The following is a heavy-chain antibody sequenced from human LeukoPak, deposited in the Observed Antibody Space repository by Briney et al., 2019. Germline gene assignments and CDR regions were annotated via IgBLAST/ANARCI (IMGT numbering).Heavy chain of an antibody. V-gene: IGHV3-9*01. D-gene: IGHD3-22*01. Sequence: GGSLRLSCAASGFTFNHAMYWVRQAPGKGLEWVSGINWNSDNIGYADSVKGRFTISRDDAKNSLFLQMNSLRTEDTALYYCARASYYYDTTGLGAVDIWGQGTMVTVPS. CDR1: GFTFNHA. CDR3: ARASYYYDTTGLGAVDI. J-gene: IGHJ3*02. CDR2: INWNSDNI.